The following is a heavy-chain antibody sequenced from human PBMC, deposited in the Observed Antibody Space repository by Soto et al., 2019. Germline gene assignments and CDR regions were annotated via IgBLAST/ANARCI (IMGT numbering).Heavy chain of an antibody. CDR1: GGSFSGYY. Sequence: TLSLTCAVYGGSFSGYYWSWIRQPPGKGLEWIGEINHSGSTNYNPSLKSRVTISVDTSKNQFSLKLSSVTAADTAVYYCARISGPAGYWGQGTLVTVSS. CDR3: ARISGPAGY. CDR2: INHSGST. V-gene: IGHV4-34*01. J-gene: IGHJ4*02. D-gene: IGHD3-10*01.